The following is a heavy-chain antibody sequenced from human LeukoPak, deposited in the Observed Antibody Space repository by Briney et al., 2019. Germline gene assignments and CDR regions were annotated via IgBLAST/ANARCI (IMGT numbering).Heavy chain of an antibody. Sequence: SGPTLVKPTQTLTLTCTFSGFSLSTSGVGVGWIRQPPGKALEWLALIYWNDDKRYSPSLKSRLTITKDTSKNQVVLTMTNMDPVDTATYYCVYSKNQLWVTWYAYWGQGTLVTVSS. V-gene: IGHV2-5*01. D-gene: IGHD5-18*01. CDR3: VYSKNQLWVTWYAY. CDR1: GFSLSTSGVG. J-gene: IGHJ4*02. CDR2: IYWNDDK.